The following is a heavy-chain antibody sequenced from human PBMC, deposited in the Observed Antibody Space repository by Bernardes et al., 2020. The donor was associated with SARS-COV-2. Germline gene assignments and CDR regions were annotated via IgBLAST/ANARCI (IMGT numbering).Heavy chain of an antibody. J-gene: IGHJ5*02. CDR1: GFTFSSYS. V-gene: IGHV3-21*01. CDR2: ISSSSSYI. CDR3: ARDGRSSYYDILTGYIEYSWCDP. D-gene: IGHD3-9*01. Sequence: GWSLRLSCAASGFTFSSYSMNWVRQAPGKGLEWVSSISSSSSYIYYADSVKGRFTISRDNAKNSLYLQMNSLRAEDTAVYYCARDGRSSYYDILTGYIEYSWCDPWGQGTLVTVSS.